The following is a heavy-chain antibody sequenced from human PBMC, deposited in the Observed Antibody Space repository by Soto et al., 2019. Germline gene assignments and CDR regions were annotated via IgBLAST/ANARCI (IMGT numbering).Heavy chain of an antibody. CDR1: GGSISSGGYS. CDR2: IYYSGST. V-gene: IGHV4-30-2*01. D-gene: IGHD2-15*01. CDR3: ARDIGRSHSVWFDP. J-gene: IGHJ5*02. Sequence: SETLSLTCAVSGGSISSGGYSWSWIRQPPGKGLEWIGYIYYSGSTYYNPSLKSRVTMSMDRSKNQFSLKLSSVTAADTAVYYCARDIGRSHSVWFDPWGQGTLVTVSS.